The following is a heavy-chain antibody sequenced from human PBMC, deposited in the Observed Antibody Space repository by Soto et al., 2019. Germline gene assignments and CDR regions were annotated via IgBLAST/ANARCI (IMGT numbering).Heavy chain of an antibody. CDR1: GFTVSSTY. J-gene: IGHJ1*01. D-gene: IGHD1-1*01. Sequence: EVKLVESRGDLVRPGGSLRLSCAASGFTVSSTYMSWVRQAPGKGLEWVSFIHSDNTFYADSVRGRFTISRDNSKNTVSLQMKSLRADDTAVYHCATGMDNAKIHRWGQGTLVTVSS. CDR3: ATGMDNAKIHR. V-gene: IGHV3-66*01. CDR2: IHSDNT.